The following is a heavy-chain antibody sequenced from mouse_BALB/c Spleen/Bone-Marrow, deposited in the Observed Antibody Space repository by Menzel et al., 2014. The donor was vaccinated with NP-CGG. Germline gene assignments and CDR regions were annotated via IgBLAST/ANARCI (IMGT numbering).Heavy chain of an antibody. Sequence: EVKLEESGGGLVQPGGSLRLSCATSGFTFTDYYMSWVRQPPGKALEWLGFIRNKANGYTTEYSASVKGRFTISRDNSQSILYLQMNILRTEDSATYYCARDRNYDINGDFDVWGAGTTVTVSS. CDR1: GFTFTDYY. J-gene: IGHJ1*01. CDR3: ARDRNYDINGDFDV. V-gene: IGHV7-3*02. D-gene: IGHD1-1*01. CDR2: IRNKANGYTT.